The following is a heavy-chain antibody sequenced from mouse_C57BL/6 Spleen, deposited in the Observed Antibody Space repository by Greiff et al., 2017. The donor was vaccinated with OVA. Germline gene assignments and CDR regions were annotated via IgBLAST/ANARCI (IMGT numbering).Heavy chain of an antibody. V-gene: IGHV1-69*01. Sequence: VQLQQPGAELVMPGASVKLSCKASGYTFTSSWMHWVKPRPGQGLEWIGEIDPSDSSTNYNQKFKGKSTLTVDKSYSTAYMQRSSLTAEDSAVYDCATIVYFEDWGKGNTLTGSS. CDR2: IDPSDSST. CDR3: ATIVYFED. CDR1: GYTFTSSW. J-gene: IGHJ2*01.